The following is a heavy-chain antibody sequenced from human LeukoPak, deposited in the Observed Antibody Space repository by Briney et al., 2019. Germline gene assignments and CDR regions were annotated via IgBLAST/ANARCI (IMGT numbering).Heavy chain of an antibody. V-gene: IGHV4-59*01. Sequence: PSETLSLTCTVSGGSISSYYWSWIRQPPGKGLEWIGYIYYSGSTNYNPSLKSRVTISVDTSKSQFSLKLSSVTAADTAVYYCARDASGANLPFDYWGQGTQVTVSS. J-gene: IGHJ4*02. D-gene: IGHD4/OR15-4a*01. CDR2: IYYSGST. CDR1: GGSISSYY. CDR3: ARDASGANLPFDY.